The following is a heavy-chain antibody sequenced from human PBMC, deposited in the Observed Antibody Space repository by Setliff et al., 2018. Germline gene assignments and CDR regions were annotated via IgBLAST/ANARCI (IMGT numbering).Heavy chain of an antibody. D-gene: IGHD6-13*01. J-gene: IGHJ5*02. CDR3: AGGAFGSRWYVRPWFDP. Sequence: SETLSLTCAVYGDSFSGYFWTWIRQPPGKGLEWIGDIDQSGSTNYNPSLKSRLTISVDTSKNRFSLSLSSVTAADTAVYYCAGGAFGSRWYVRPWFDPWGQGTLVTV. V-gene: IGHV4-34*01. CDR2: IDQSGST. CDR1: GDSFSGYF.